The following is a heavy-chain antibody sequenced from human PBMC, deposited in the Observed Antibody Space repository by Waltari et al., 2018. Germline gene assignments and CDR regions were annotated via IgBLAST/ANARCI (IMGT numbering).Heavy chain of an antibody. CDR3: ARDPLTDCGDYDRDY. CDR1: GGPISCGRYY. CDR2: IYTSGSN. J-gene: IGHJ4*02. D-gene: IGHD4-17*01. V-gene: IGHV4-61*02. Sequence: QVQLQESGPGLVKPSQTLSLTCTVSGGPISCGRYYWSWIRQPAGKGLEWIGRIYTSGSNNYHPSLKSRVTISVDTSKNEFALRRSSVTAADTAVYYCARDPLTDCGDYDRDYWGQGTLVTVSS.